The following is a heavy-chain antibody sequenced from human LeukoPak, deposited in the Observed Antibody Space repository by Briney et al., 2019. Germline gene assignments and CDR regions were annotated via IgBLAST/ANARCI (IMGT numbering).Heavy chain of an antibody. CDR3: ARGPHYSDSSGYPAY. Sequence: PGGSLRLSCAASGFTVSSNYMSWVRQAPGKGLEWVSVIYSGGSTYYADSVKGRFTISRANAKNSLYLQMHSLRAEDTAVYYCARGPHYSDSSGYPAYWGQGTLVTVSS. J-gene: IGHJ4*02. CDR1: GFTVSSNY. CDR2: IYSGGST. D-gene: IGHD3-22*01. V-gene: IGHV3-53*01.